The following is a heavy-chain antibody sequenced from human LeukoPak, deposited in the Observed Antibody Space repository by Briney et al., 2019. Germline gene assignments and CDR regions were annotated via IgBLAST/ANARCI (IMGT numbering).Heavy chain of an antibody. CDR1: GFSFSTFA. CDR2: ITSSSSAT. V-gene: IGHV3-48*02. J-gene: IGHJ4*02. Sequence: GGSLRLSCAASGFSFSTFAMNWVRQAPGKGLEWTSHITSSSSATYYADSVKGRFTISRDNAKNSLFLQMNSLRDEDTAVYYCVKDLLGDTYFFDCWGQGTLVTVSS. CDR3: VKDLLGDTYFFDC.